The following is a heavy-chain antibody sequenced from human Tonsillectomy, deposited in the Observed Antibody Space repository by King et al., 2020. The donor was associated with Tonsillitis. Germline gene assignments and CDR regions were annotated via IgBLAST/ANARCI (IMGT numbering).Heavy chain of an antibody. CDR2: ISWNSGSI. CDR1: GFTFDDFA. D-gene: IGHD2-21*01. V-gene: IGHV3-9*01. CDR3: AKDIHRLLRHWYFDL. J-gene: IGHJ2*01. Sequence: DVQLVESGGGLVQPGRSLRLSCAASGFTFDDFAMHWVRQVPGKGLEWVSGISWNSGSIAYADSLMGRFTISRDNAKNSLYLEMNSLRTEDTALYYCAKDIHRLLRHWYFDLWGRGTLVTVSS.